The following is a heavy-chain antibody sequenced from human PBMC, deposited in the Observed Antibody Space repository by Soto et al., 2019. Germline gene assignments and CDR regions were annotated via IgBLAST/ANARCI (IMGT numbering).Heavy chain of an antibody. CDR2: MNPNSGNT. Sequence: GASVKVSCKASGYTFTSYDINWVRQATGQGLEWMGWMNPNSGNTGYAQKFQGRVTMTRNTSIGTAYMELSSLRSEDTAVYHCARDSGSRYYYYGMDVWGQGTTVTVSS. CDR3: ARDSGSRYYYYGMDV. D-gene: IGHD1-26*01. J-gene: IGHJ6*02. V-gene: IGHV1-8*01. CDR1: GYTFTSYD.